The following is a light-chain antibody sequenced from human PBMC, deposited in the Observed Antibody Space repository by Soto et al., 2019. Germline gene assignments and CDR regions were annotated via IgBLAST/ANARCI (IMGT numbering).Light chain of an antibody. V-gene: IGKV3-15*01. Sequence: EIVMTQSPATLSVSPGERATLSCRASQSVSSNLAWYQQKPGQAPRLLIYGASTRATGIPARFSGSGSGTEFTLTISSLQSEDFAVYYCQQYNNGRPKLTFXGGTKVDSK. J-gene: IGKJ4*01. CDR1: QSVSSN. CDR2: GAS. CDR3: QQYNNGRPKLT.